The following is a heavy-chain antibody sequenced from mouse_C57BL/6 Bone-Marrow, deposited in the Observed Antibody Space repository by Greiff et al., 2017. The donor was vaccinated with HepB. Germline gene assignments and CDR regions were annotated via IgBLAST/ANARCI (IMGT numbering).Heavy chain of an antibody. CDR2: IYPSDSET. CDR3: ARQPRYGSWFAY. V-gene: IGHV1-61*01. Sequence: QVQLQQPGAELVRPGSSVKLSCKASGYTFTSYWMDWVKQRPGQGLEWIGNIYPSDSETHYNQKFKDKATLTVDKSSSTAYMQLSSLTSEDSAVYYCARQPRYGSWFAYWGQGTLVTVSA. CDR1: GYTFTSYW. D-gene: IGHD1-1*01. J-gene: IGHJ3*01.